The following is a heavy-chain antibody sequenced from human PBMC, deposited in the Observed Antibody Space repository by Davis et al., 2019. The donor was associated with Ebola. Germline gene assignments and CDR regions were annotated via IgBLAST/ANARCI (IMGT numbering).Heavy chain of an antibody. J-gene: IGHJ6*02. CDR2: IWYDGSNK. D-gene: IGHD6-13*01. CDR3: ARDLVGGGSWYPLDV. Sequence: GGSLRLSCVASGFTFNTFGMHWVRQAPGKGLEWVAVIWYDGSNKYYADSVKGRFTISRDNAKNSLYLQMNSLRAEDTAVYYCARDLVGGGSWYPLDVWGQGTTVTVSS. V-gene: IGHV3-33*01. CDR1: GFTFNTFG.